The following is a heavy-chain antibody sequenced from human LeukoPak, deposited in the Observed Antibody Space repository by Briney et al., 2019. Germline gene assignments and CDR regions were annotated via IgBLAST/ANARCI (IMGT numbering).Heavy chain of an antibody. CDR3: ARHILVVRGVMDYWFDP. Sequence: SETLSLTCTVSGGSISTSSYYWGWIRQPPGKGLEWIGYIYYSGSTNYNPSLKSRVTISVDTSKNQFSLKLSSVTAADTAMYYCARHILVVRGVMDYWFDPWGQGTLVTVSS. D-gene: IGHD3-10*01. V-gene: IGHV4-61*05. CDR2: IYYSGST. CDR1: GGSISTSSYY. J-gene: IGHJ5*02.